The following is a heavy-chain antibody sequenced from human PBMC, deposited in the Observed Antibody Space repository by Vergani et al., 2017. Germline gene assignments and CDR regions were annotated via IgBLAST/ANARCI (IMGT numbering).Heavy chain of an antibody. CDR3: ASQVAVAGFEYYFDY. CDR2: IIPILGIA. V-gene: IGHV1-69*02. Sequence: QVQLVQSGAEVKKPGSSVKVSCKASGGTFSSYTISWVRQAPGQGLEWMGRIIPILGIANYAQKFQGRVTITADKSTSTAYMELSSLRSEDTAVYYCASQVAVAGFEYYFDYWGQGTLVTVSS. D-gene: IGHD6-19*01. CDR1: GGTFSSYT. J-gene: IGHJ4*02.